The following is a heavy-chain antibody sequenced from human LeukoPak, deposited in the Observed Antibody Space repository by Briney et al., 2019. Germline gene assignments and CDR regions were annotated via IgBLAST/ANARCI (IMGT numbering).Heavy chain of an antibody. V-gene: IGHV5-51*01. CDR1: GYSFTDFW. CDR3: ARHSKGRLGELSLYGMDV. J-gene: IGHJ6*02. D-gene: IGHD3-16*02. CDR2: IYPDDSDT. Sequence: GESLKISCKGSGYSFTDFWIAWVRQMPGKGLEWMGIIYPDDSDTRYSPSFQGQVTISADKSISTAYLQWSSLKASDTAMYYCARHSKGRLGELSLYGMDVWGQGTTVTVPS.